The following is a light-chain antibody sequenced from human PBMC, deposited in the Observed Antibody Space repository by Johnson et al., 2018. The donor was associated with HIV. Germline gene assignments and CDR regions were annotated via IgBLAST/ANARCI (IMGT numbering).Light chain of an antibody. CDR1: SSNIGKNS. CDR3: GTLDSSLSAGGV. CDR2: ENN. Sequence: QSVLTQPPSVSAAPGQKVTIPCSGSSSNIGKNSVSWYQQLPGTAPKLLIYENNKRPSGIPDRFSGSKSGTSATLGITGLQPGDEADYYCGTLDSSLSAGGVFGTGTKVTVL. J-gene: IGLJ1*01. V-gene: IGLV1-51*02.